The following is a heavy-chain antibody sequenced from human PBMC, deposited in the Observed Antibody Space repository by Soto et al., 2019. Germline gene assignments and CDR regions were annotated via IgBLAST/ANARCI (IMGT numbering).Heavy chain of an antibody. J-gene: IGHJ4*02. CDR2: ISYDGSNK. V-gene: IGHV3-30-3*01. D-gene: IGHD3-3*01. CDR1: GFTFSSYA. Sequence: GGSLRLSCAASGFTFSSYAMHWVRQAPGKGLEWVAVISYDGSNKYYADSVKGRFTISRDNSKNTLYLQMNSLRAEDTAVYYCAGARSGGDFWSSLGYWGQGTLVTVSS. CDR3: AGARSGGDFWSSLGY.